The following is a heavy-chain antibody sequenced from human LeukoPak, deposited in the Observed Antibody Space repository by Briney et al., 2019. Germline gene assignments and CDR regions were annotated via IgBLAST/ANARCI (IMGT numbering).Heavy chain of an antibody. CDR1: GFTFDDHG. V-gene: IGHV3-20*04. J-gene: IGHJ4*02. CDR3: AREEGPYFDC. CDR2: LNWNVHNT. Sequence: GGSLRLSCAASGFTFDDHGMSWVRQAPGKGVDWVSPLNWNVHNTGYADSLKGRFTISRDNAKRSLYLQMNSLTAEDTAFYYCAREEGPYFDCWGQGTLVTVSS.